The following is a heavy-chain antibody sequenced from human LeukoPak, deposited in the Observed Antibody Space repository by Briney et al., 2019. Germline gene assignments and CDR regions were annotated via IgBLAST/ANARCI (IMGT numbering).Heavy chain of an antibody. D-gene: IGHD5/OR15-5a*01. CDR3: QAAGVKVS. CDR2: IYSDGTT. CDR1: GFTVSGNY. Sequence: PPGGSLRLSCAASGFTVSGNYMSWVRQVPGKGLEWVSFIYSDGTTYYADSVKGRFTISRDSSKNTLYLQMNSLRVEDTAVYYCQAAGVKVSWGQGTLVTVSS. J-gene: IGHJ4*02. V-gene: IGHV3-66*01.